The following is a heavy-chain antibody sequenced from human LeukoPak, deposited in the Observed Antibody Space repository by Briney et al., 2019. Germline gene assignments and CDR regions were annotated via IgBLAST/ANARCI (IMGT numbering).Heavy chain of an antibody. J-gene: IGHJ6*03. Sequence: GGSLRLSCAASGFTFSSHHMTWVRQAPGKGLEWVSSISASGVTTYLADSVKGRFTISRDHSKSTLSLQMNSLRTDDTAVYYCARAEAAGDNRGGYYYYYMDVWGKGTTVTVSS. CDR1: GFTFSSHH. D-gene: IGHD2-15*01. CDR3: ARAEAAGDNRGGYYYYYMDV. V-gene: IGHV3-23*01. CDR2: ISASGVTT.